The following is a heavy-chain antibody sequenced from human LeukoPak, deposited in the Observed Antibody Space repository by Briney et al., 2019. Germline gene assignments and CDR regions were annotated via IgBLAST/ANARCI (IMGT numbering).Heavy chain of an antibody. CDR3: ARDSHCSSTSCYGWGLREYFQH. D-gene: IGHD2-2*01. Sequence: ASVKVSCKASGYTFTSYGISWVRQAPGQGLEWMGWISAYNGNTNYAQKLQGRVTMTTDTSTSTAYMELRSLRSDDTAVYYCARDSHCSSTSCYGWGLREYFQHWGQGTLVTASS. J-gene: IGHJ1*01. CDR1: GYTFTSYG. V-gene: IGHV1-18*01. CDR2: ISAYNGNT.